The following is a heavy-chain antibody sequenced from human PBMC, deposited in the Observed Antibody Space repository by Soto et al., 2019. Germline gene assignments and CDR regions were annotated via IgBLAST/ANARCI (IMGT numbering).Heavy chain of an antibody. J-gene: IGHJ4*02. CDR3: ATDSSSWYFDH. CDR2: ISGGGGST. V-gene: IGHV3-23*01. CDR1: GFTFSSHV. Sequence: GGSLRLSCAASGFTFSSHVMSWVRQAPGKGLKWVSGISGGGGSTSYEDSVKGRFTISRDNSKNTLYLQMNSLRVEDTAVDYCATDSSSWYFDHWGQGTLVTVSS. D-gene: IGHD6-6*01.